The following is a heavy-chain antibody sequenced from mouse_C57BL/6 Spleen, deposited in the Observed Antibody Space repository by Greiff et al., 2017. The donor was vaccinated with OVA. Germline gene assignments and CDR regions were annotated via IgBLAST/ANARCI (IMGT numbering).Heavy chain of an antibody. D-gene: IGHD1-1*01. CDR3: ARETYGSSYGDY. Sequence: VQLQQPGAELVKPGASVKLSCKASGYTFTSYWMHWVKQRPGQGLEWIGMIHPNSGSTNYNEKFKSKATLTVAKSASKAYMQLSSLTSEDSAVYYCARETYGSSYGDYWGRGTTLTVSS. V-gene: IGHV1-64*01. CDR1: GYTFTSYW. J-gene: IGHJ2*01. CDR2: IHPNSGST.